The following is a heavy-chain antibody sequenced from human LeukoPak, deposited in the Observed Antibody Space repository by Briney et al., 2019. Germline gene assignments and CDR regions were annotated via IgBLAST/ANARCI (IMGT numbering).Heavy chain of an antibody. D-gene: IGHD6-19*01. CDR1: GFTFSSYS. CDR2: ISISSYI. Sequence: GGSLRLSCAASGFTFSSYSMNWVRQAPGKGLEWVSSISISSYICNANSVTGRFTISRDNATTELYLPMNSMTAEATAVYYCARAPLAVAGYFYYYMDVWGKGTTVTVSS. CDR3: ARAPLAVAGYFYYYMDV. J-gene: IGHJ6*03. V-gene: IGHV3-21*01.